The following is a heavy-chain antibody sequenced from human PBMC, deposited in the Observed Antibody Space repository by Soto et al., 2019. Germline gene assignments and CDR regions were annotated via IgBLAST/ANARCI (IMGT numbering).Heavy chain of an antibody. CDR2: IYYSGST. D-gene: IGHD5-18*01. CDR3: ARHGRYSYGSYFLYYDYMDV. V-gene: IGHV4-39*01. Sequence: QLQLQESGPGLVKPSETLSLTCTVSGGSISSSSYYWGWLRQPPGKGLEWIGSIYYSGSTYYNPSLKSRVTISVDTSKNQFSLKLSSVTASDTAVYYCARHGRYSYGSYFLYYDYMDVWGKGTTVTVSS. CDR1: GGSISSSSYY. J-gene: IGHJ6*03.